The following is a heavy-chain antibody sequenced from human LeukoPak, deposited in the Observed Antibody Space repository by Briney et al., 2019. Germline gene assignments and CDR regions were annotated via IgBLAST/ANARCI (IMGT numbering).Heavy chain of an antibody. CDR1: GYTFTNYD. V-gene: IGHV1-8*01. D-gene: IGHD6-13*01. CDR2: MNPNSANT. J-gene: IGHJ4*02. CDR3: ARGPPDSSNSDY. Sequence: GASVKVSCKACGYTFTNYDINWVRQATGQGLEWMGWMNPNSANTGYAQKFQGRVTMTRNTSIITAYMELSSLRSEDTAVYYCARGPPDSSNSDYWGQGTLVTVSS.